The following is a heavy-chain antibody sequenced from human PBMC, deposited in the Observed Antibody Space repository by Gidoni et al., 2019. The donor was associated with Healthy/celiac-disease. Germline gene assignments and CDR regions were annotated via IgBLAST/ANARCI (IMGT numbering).Heavy chain of an antibody. V-gene: IGHV4-61*01. Sequence: QVQLQESGPGLVKPSETLPLTCTVSGGSVSSGSYYWSWIRQPPGKGLEWIGYIYYSGSTNYNPSLKSRVTISVDTSKNQFSLKLSSVTAADTAVYYCAREAGATGWFDPWGQGTLVTVSS. CDR3: AREAGATGWFDP. D-gene: IGHD1-26*01. CDR2: IYYSGST. CDR1: GGSVSSGSYY. J-gene: IGHJ5*02.